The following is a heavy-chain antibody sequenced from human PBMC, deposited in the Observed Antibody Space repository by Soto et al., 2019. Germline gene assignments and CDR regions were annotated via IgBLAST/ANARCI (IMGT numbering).Heavy chain of an antibody. J-gene: IGHJ6*02. CDR1: GGSFSGYY. CDR2: INHSGST. Sequence: SETLSLTCAVYGGSFSGYYWSWIRQPPGKGLEWIGEINHSGSTNYNPSLKSRVTISVDTSKNQFSLKLSSVTAADTAVYYCARESDMNDFWSGYSRYGMDVWRQRTTVTVSS. CDR3: ARESDMNDFWSGYSRYGMDV. V-gene: IGHV4-34*01. D-gene: IGHD3-3*01.